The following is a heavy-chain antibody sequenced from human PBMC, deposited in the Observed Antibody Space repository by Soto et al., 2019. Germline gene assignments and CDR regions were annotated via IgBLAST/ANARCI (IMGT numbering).Heavy chain of an antibody. V-gene: IGHV5-51*01. D-gene: IGHD3-10*01. CDR2: IYPGDSDT. CDR3: ARHMYGSGSFNLHHYAIDF. CDR1: GYSFTTYW. Sequence: GESLKISCKGSGYSFTTYWIGWVRQMPGKGLEWMGVIYPGDSDTRYSPSFQGQVTISADKSISTAYLQWSSLKASDTVMYYCARHMYGSGSFNLHHYAIDFWGQGTTVTVSS. J-gene: IGHJ6*02.